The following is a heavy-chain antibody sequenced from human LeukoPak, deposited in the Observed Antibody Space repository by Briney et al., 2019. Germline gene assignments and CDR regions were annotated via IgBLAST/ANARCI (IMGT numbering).Heavy chain of an antibody. CDR3: ARAPYDSSGYSNFYYYYGLDV. J-gene: IGHJ6*02. CDR2: IIPIFGTT. CDR1: GYTLTELS. V-gene: IGHV1-69*13. Sequence: SVRVSCKVSGYTLTELSMHWVRQAPGQGLEWLGGIIPIFGTTNYAQKFQGRVTITADESTSTAYMELSSLRSEDTAVYYCARAPYDSSGYSNFYYYYGLDVWGQGTTVTVSS. D-gene: IGHD3-22*01.